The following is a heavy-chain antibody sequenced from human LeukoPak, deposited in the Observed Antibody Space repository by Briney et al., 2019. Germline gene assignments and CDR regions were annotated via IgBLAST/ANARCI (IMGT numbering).Heavy chain of an antibody. CDR1: GGSISSGDYY. CDR2: IYYSGST. Sequence: KPSETLSLTCTVSGGSISSGDYYWSWIRQPPGKGLEWIGCIYYSGSTYYNPSLKSRVTISVDTSKNQFSLKLSSVTAADTAVYYCARDILGEGYTDYWGQGTLVTVSS. CDR3: ARDILGEGYTDY. V-gene: IGHV4-30-4*01. D-gene: IGHD3-16*01. J-gene: IGHJ4*02.